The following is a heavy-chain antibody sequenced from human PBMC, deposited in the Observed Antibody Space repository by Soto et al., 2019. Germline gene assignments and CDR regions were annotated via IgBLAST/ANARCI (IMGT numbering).Heavy chain of an antibody. CDR3: ARVRYNWNYRDY. D-gene: IGHD1-20*01. J-gene: IGHJ4*02. CDR2: INHSGST. V-gene: IGHV4-34*01. CDR1: GGSFSGYY. Sequence: PSETLSLTCAVYGGSFSGYYWSWIRQPPGKGLEWIGEINHSGSTNYNPSLKSRVTISVDTSKNQFSLKLSSVTAADTAVYYCARVRYNWNYRDYWGQGTLVTVSS.